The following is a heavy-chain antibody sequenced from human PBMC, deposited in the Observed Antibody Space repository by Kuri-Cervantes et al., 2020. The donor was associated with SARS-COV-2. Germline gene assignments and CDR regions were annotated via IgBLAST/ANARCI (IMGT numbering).Heavy chain of an antibody. D-gene: IGHD6-13*01. J-gene: IGHJ4*02. CDR2: IYTSGST. CDR1: GGSISSGSYY. CDR3: ARSFSSWYPDY. Sequence: SETLSLTCTVSGGSISSGSYYWSWIRQPAGKGLEWIGRIYTSGSTYYNPSLKSRVTISVDRSKNQFSLKLSSVTAADTAVYYCARSFSSWYPDYWGQGTLVTVSS. V-gene: IGHV4-61*02.